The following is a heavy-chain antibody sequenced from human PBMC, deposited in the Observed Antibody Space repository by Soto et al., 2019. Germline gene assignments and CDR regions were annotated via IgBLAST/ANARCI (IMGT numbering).Heavy chain of an antibody. CDR3: ARDLTMVRGSFDY. V-gene: IGHV1-2*02. CDR1: GYTFTGYY. Sequence: GASVKVSCKASGYTFTGYYMHWVRQAPGQGLEWMGWINPNSGGTNYAQKFQGRVTMTRDTSIGTAYMELSRLRSDDTAVYYCARDLTMVRGSFDYWGQGTLVTVSS. D-gene: IGHD3-10*01. CDR2: INPNSGGT. J-gene: IGHJ4*02.